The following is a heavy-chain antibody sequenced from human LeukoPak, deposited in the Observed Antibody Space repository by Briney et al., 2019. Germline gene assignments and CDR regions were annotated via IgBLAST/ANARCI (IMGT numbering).Heavy chain of an antibody. D-gene: IGHD1-26*01. CDR1: GGSISSSSYY. J-gene: IGHJ5*02. V-gene: IGHV4-39*01. CDR3: ARGRLAHNWFDP. Sequence: SETLSLTCTVSGGSISSSSYYWHWIRQPPGKGLEWIGSIYYSGSTYYNPSLKSRVTISVDTSKNQFSLKLSSVTAADTAVYYCARGRLAHNWFDPWGQGTLVAVSS. CDR2: IYYSGST.